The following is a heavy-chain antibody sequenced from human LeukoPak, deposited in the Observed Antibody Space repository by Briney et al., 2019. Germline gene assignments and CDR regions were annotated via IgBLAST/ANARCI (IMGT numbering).Heavy chain of an antibody. CDR3: ARDNYDSSGYYEHALDL. V-gene: IGHV4-30-4*01. J-gene: IGHJ3*01. Sequence: SQTLSLTCTVSGGSISSGDYYWTWIRQPPGKGLVWIAYIYYTGSTYYNPSLKSRVTISVDTSKNQFSLKMTSLTAADTAVYYCARDNYDSSGYYEHALDLWGQGTMVTVSS. CDR2: IYYTGST. D-gene: IGHD3-22*01. CDR1: GGSISSGDYY.